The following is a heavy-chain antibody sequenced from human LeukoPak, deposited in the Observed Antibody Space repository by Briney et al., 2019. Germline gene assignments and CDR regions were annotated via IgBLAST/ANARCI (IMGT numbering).Heavy chain of an antibody. CDR2: VIPIYGTP. J-gene: IGHJ6*03. V-gene: IGHV1-69*05. CDR3: ARGYSSSWYGNYMDV. D-gene: IGHD6-13*01. Sequence: SVKVPCKASGGSFSTSGFSWVRQAPGQGLEWMGGVIPIYGTPSYAQKFQGRVTITTDESTSTAYMELSSLRSEDTAVYYCARGYSSSWYGNYMDVWGKGTTVTVSS. CDR1: GGSFSTSG.